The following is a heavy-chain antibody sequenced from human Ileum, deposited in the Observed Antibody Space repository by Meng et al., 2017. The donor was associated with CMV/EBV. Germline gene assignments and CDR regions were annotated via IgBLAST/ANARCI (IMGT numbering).Heavy chain of an antibody. CDR1: GGSISSYY. CDR2: IYYSGST. CDR3: ARNNRAILTGYYYYYGMDV. J-gene: IGHJ6*02. D-gene: IGHD3-9*01. V-gene: IGHV4-59*01. Sequence: SETLSLTCTVSGGSISSYYWSWIRQPPGKGLEWSGYIYYSGSTNYNPSLKSRGTISVDTSKNQFSLKLSSVTAADTSVYYCARNNRAILTGYYYYYGMDVWGQGTTVTVSS.